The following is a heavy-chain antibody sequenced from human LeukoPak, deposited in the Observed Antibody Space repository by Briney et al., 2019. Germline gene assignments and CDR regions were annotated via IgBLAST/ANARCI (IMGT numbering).Heavy chain of an antibody. D-gene: IGHD3-10*01. J-gene: IGHJ4*02. CDR3: VRHNYGYDY. CDR2: SHYDGNSV. Sequence: GGSLRLSCAASGFTFNRHWMHWVRQVPGRVVVWVSPSHYDGNSVSYADSVKGRFTVSRDNAKNTLYLQRNRLRAEDTAVYYCVRHNYGYDYWGQGTLVSVSS. V-gene: IGHV3-74*01. CDR1: GFTFNRHW.